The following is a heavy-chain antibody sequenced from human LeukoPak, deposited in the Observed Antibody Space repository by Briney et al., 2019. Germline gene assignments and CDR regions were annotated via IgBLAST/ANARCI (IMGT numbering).Heavy chain of an antibody. CDR2: ISSSGSTI. J-gene: IGHJ6*04. Sequence: GGSLRLSCAASGFTFSSYEMKWVRQAPGKGREWGSYISSSGSTIYYEDSVKGRFTISRDNAKNSLYLQMNSLRAEDTAVYYCAELGITIIGGVWGKGTTVTISS. CDR3: AELGITIIGGV. CDR1: GFTFSSYE. V-gene: IGHV3-48*03. D-gene: IGHD3-10*02.